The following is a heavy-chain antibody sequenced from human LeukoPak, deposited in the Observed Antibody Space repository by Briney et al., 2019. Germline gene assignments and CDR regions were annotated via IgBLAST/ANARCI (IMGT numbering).Heavy chain of an antibody. D-gene: IGHD4-17*01. CDR1: GYTFTSYD. J-gene: IGHJ4*02. Sequence: ASVKVSCKASGYTFTSYDINWVRQATGQGLEWMGWMNPNSGNTGYAQKFQGRVTMTRNTSISTAYMELSSLRSEDTAVYYCAGSSPYDYGDYVVYWGQGTLVTVSS. CDR2: MNPNSGNT. V-gene: IGHV1-8*01. CDR3: AGSSPYDYGDYVVY.